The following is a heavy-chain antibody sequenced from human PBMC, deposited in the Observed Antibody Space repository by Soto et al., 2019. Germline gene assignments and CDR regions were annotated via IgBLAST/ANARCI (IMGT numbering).Heavy chain of an antibody. Sequence: SQTLSLTCAISGDSVSSKSAAWNWLRQSPSRGLEWLGRTYYRSKWYNEYAVSVKSRIIINPDTTKNQFSLQLNSVTPADMAVYYCARSGNEGAVDYWGQGTLVTVSS. J-gene: IGHJ4*02. CDR2: TYYRSKWYN. CDR1: GDSVSSKSAA. V-gene: IGHV6-1*01. D-gene: IGHD1-26*01. CDR3: ARSGNEGAVDY.